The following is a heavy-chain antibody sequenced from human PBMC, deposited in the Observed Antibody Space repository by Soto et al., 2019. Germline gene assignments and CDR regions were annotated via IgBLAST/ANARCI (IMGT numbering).Heavy chain of an antibody. CDR2: ISSSGSTI. V-gene: IGHV3-11*01. CDR1: GFTFSDYY. D-gene: IGHD6-19*01. J-gene: IGHJ4*02. CDR3: ARDGVQVSAVAGTYDY. Sequence: GGSLRLSCAASGFTFSDYYMSWIRQAPGEGLEWVSYISSSGSTIYYADSVKGRFTISRDNAKNSLYLQMNSLRAEDTAVYYCARDGVQVSAVAGTYDYWGQGTLVTVSS.